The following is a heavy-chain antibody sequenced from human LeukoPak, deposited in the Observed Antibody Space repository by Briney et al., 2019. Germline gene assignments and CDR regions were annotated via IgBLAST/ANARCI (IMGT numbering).Heavy chain of an antibody. CDR3: ATEDVTYYYGSGGPN. Sequence: SETLSPTCTVSGGSISSYYWSWIRQPAGKGLEWIGRIYTSGSTNYNPSLKSRVTMSVDTSKNQFSLKLSSVTAADTAVYYCATEDVTYYYGSGGPNWGQGTLVTVSS. CDR2: IYTSGST. D-gene: IGHD3-10*01. V-gene: IGHV4-4*07. CDR1: GGSISSYY. J-gene: IGHJ4*02.